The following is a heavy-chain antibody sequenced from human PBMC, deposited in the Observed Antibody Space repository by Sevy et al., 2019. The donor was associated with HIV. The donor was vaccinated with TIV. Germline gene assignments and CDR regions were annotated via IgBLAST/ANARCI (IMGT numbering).Heavy chain of an antibody. CDR2: IYYSGST. CDR1: GGSISSGGYY. Sequence: SETMSLTCTVSGGSISSGGYYWSWIRQHPGKGLEWIGYIYYSGSTYYNPSLKSRVTISVDTSKNQFSLRLSSVTAAGTAVYYCGGGQGAFDIWGQGTMVTVSS. J-gene: IGHJ3*02. CDR3: GGGQGAFDI. V-gene: IGHV4-31*03. D-gene: IGHD3-16*01.